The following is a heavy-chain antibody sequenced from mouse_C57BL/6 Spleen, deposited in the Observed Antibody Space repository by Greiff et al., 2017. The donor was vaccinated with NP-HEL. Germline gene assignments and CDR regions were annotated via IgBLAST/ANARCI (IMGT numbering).Heavy chain of an antibody. Sequence: EVQLQQSGPELVKPGASVKISCKASGYSFTDYNMNWVKQSNGKSLEWIGVINPNYGTTSYNQKFKGKATLNVDQSSRTAYMKLNSLTSEDSAVYYCAREEDYYSNSHWYFDVWGTGTTVTVSS. CDR1: GYSFTDYN. V-gene: IGHV1-39*01. CDR2: INPNYGTT. D-gene: IGHD2-5*01. J-gene: IGHJ1*03. CDR3: AREEDYYSNSHWYFDV.